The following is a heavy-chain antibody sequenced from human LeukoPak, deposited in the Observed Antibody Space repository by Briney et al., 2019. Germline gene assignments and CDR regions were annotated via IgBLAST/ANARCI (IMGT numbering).Heavy chain of an antibody. CDR1: GFNFGDFT. CDR2: ILWNSATV. V-gene: IGHV3-9*01. CDR3: AKGRGYWAGNYCEY. Sequence: GGSLRLSCVASGFNFGDFTMHWVRQTPGKGLEWVSSILWNSATVAYADSVKGRFTISRDNAKDALYLEMNSLRSDDTAFYYCAKGRGYWAGNYCEYRGPGILVTVSS. J-gene: IGHJ4*02. D-gene: IGHD1-26*01.